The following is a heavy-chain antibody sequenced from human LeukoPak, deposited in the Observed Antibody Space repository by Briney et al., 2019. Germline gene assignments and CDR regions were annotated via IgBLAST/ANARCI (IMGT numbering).Heavy chain of an antibody. CDR3: AKDVYGSGSYYFDY. D-gene: IGHD3-10*01. J-gene: IGHJ4*02. Sequence: GGSLRLSCAASGFTVSSNYMSWVRQAPGKGLEWVSVIYSGGSTYYADSVKGRFTISRDNSKNTLYLQMNSLRAEDTAVYYCAKDVYGSGSYYFDYWGQGTLVTVSS. CDR1: GFTVSSNY. V-gene: IGHV3-66*01. CDR2: IYSGGST.